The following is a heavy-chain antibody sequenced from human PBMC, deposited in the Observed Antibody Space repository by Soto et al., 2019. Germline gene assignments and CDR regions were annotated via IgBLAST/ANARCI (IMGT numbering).Heavy chain of an antibody. Sequence: GGSLRLSCAASGFTFSSYAMSWVRQAPGKGLEWVSAISGSGGSTYYADSVKGRFTISRDNSKNTLYLQMNSLRAEDMAVYYCARAYYDILTGYFDYWGQGTLVTVSS. CDR1: GFTFSSYA. D-gene: IGHD3-9*01. V-gene: IGHV3-23*01. CDR3: ARAYYDILTGYFDY. J-gene: IGHJ4*02. CDR2: ISGSGGST.